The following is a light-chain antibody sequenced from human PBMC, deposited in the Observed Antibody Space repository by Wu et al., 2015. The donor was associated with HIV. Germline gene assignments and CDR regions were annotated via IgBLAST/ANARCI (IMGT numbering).Light chain of an antibody. J-gene: IGKJ5*01. Sequence: VQLTQSPSSLSASIGDRVNITCRASQDIFTYLAWYQQTPGKAPRVLIYDASTLQSGVSSRFSGSGSGADFTLTISGLQREDFAVYFCQQLNSFPLTFGQGSRLEI. V-gene: IGKV1-13*02. CDR2: DAS. CDR3: QQLNSFPLT. CDR1: QDIFTY.